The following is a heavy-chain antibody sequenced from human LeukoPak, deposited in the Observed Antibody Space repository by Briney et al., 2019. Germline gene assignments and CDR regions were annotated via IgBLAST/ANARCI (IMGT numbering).Heavy chain of an antibody. CDR2: INHSGST. J-gene: IGHJ5*02. Sequence: SETLSLTCAVYGGSFSGYYWSWIRQPPGKGLEWIGEINHSGSTNYNPSLKSRVTISVDTSKNQFSLKLSSVTAADTAVYYCARHLHVDTAMGHNWFDPWGQGILVTVSS. V-gene: IGHV4-34*01. CDR3: ARHLHVDTAMGHNWFDP. D-gene: IGHD5-18*01. CDR1: GGSFSGYY.